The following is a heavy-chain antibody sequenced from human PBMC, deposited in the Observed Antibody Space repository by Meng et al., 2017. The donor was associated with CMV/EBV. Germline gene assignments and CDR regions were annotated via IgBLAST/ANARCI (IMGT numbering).Heavy chain of an antibody. V-gene: IGHV3-11*01. CDR2: ISSSGSTI. CDR3: AREGYCSSTSCYAVAY. D-gene: IGHD2-2*01. Sequence: GGSLRLSCAASGFTFSDYYMSWIRQAPGKGLEWVSYISSSGSTIYYADSVKGRFTISRDNAKNALYLQMNSLRAEDTAVYYCAREGYCSSTSCYAVAYWGQGTLVTVSS. CDR1: GFTFSDYY. J-gene: IGHJ4*02.